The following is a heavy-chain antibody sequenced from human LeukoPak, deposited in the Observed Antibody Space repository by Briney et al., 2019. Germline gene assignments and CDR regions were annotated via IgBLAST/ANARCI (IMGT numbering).Heavy chain of an antibody. CDR2: IIPIFGTA. CDR1: GGTFSSYA. V-gene: IGHV1-69*05. J-gene: IGHJ5*02. Sequence: ASVKVSCKASGGTFSSYAISWVRQAPGQGLEWMGGIIPIFGTANYAQKFQGRVTITTDESTSTAYMELSSLRSEDTAVYYCARDARYCSGGSCYPKNWFDPWGQGTLVTVSS. D-gene: IGHD2-15*01. CDR3: ARDARYCSGGSCYPKNWFDP.